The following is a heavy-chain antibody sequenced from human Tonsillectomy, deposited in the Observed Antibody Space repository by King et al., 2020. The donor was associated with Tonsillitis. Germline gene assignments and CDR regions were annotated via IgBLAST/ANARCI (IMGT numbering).Heavy chain of an antibody. CDR1: GFTFSSYP. D-gene: IGHD3-3*01. V-gene: IGHV3-64D*06. Sequence: VQLVESGGGLVQPVGSLRLSCSASGFTFSSYPMHWVRQAPGKGLEYVSVISSNGGTTYYADSVKDRFTISRDNSKNTLYLQMSSLTTEDTAVYYCVKTMSGYYYDYWGQGTLVTVSS. CDR2: ISSNGGTT. J-gene: IGHJ4*02. CDR3: VKTMSGYYYDY.